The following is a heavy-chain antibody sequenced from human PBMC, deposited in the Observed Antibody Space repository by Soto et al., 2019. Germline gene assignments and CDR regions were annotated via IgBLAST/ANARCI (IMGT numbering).Heavy chain of an antibody. V-gene: IGHV3-15*07. D-gene: IGHD3-22*01. CDR1: GFTFSNAW. CDR2: IKSKTDGGTT. J-gene: IGHJ4*02. Sequence: PWGALRLSCAASGFTFSNAWRNWVRQAPGKGLEWVGRIKSKTDGGTTDYAAPVKGRFTISREDSKNTLYLQMNSLKNEDTAVYYCTTDRAHYSDSSGYPDPFDYWGPGTLVTVSS. CDR3: TTDRAHYSDSSGYPDPFDY.